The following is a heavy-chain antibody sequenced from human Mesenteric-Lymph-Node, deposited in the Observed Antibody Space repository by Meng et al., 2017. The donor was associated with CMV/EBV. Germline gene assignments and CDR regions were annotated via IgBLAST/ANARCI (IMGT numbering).Heavy chain of an antibody. J-gene: IGHJ6*02. D-gene: IGHD6-19*01. CDR3: ARDLRAGWFYYYYGMDV. CDR1: GFTFSSNA. CDR2: VSYDGSNQ. Sequence: GGSLRLSCATSGFTFSSNAFNWVRRAPGKGLEWVALVSYDGSNQYYADSVQGRFTVSRYTSNNSVYLQMHSLRAEDTAVFYCARDLRAGWFYYYYGMDVWGQGTAVTVSS. V-gene: IGHV3-30*04.